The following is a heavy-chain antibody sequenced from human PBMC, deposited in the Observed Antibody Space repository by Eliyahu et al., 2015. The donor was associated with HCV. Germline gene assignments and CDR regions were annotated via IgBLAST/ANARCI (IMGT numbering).Heavy chain of an antibody. J-gene: IGHJ5*02. V-gene: IGHV2-5*01. D-gene: IGHD2-15*01. CDR1: GFSLSPSGVG. CDR3: AHSRYCNGGGCNEGEVFDP. CDR2: IFWNDDK. Sequence: QITLKESGPTLVKPTQTLTLTCTFSGFSLSPSGVGVGWIRQPPGKAPEWLALIFWNDDKRYSPSLKSRLTVTKDTSKNQVVLTMTNMDPVDTATYYCAHSRYCNGGGCNEGEVFDPWGQGTLVTVSS.